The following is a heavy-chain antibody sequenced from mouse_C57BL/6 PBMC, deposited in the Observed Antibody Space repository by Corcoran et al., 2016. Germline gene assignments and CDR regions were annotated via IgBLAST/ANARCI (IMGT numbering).Heavy chain of an antibody. Sequence: EVQLQQSGPALVKPGASVKIPCKASGYTFTDYNMDWVKQSHGKSLEWIGDINPNNGGTIYNQKFKGKATLTVDKSSSTAYMELRSLTSEDTAVYYCARGNYYGSSPWFAYWGQGTLVTVSA. D-gene: IGHD1-1*01. CDR2: INPNNGGT. J-gene: IGHJ3*01. CDR3: ARGNYYGSSPWFAY. V-gene: IGHV1-18*01. CDR1: GYTFTDYN.